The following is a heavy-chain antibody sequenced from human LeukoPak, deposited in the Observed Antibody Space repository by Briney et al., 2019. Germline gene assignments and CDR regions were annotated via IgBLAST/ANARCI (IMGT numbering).Heavy chain of an antibody. D-gene: IGHD1-26*01. CDR3: AKYSGSLWY. Sequence: GGSLRLSCAASGFTFSSYAMSWVRKAPGKGLEWVSGISGSGGSTSYADSVKGRFTISRDNSKNTLYLQMNSLRAEDTAVYYCAKYSGSLWYWGQGTLVTVSS. J-gene: IGHJ4*02. CDR2: ISGSGGST. CDR1: GFTFSSYA. V-gene: IGHV3-23*01.